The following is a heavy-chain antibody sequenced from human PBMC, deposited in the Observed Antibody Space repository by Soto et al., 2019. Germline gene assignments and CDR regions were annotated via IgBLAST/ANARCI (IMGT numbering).Heavy chain of an antibody. D-gene: IGHD1-26*01. CDR1: GYSFSDYF. Sequence: ASVKVSCKPSGYSFSDYFIQWVRQAPGQGLEWVAWINPKTAATNYAKKSQGRVSLTWDTSSTTAYMELTRLRPDDTAVYYCARIKWGLNYYNGMDVWGQGTTVTVSS. CDR2: INPKTAAT. CDR3: ARIKWGLNYYNGMDV. V-gene: IGHV1-2*02. J-gene: IGHJ6*02.